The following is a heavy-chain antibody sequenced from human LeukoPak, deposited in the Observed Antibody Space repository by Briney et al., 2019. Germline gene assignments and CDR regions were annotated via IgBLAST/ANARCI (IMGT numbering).Heavy chain of an antibody. CDR2: IRNDGNDK. CDR1: GFTFGTYW. CDR3: VRDFEWSFDT. J-gene: IGHJ4*02. Sequence: GGSLRLSCVASGFTFGTYWMHWVRQAPGKGLEWFSFIRNDGNDKYYADSVKGRFTISRDNSKNTLYLQMNSLRPEDTALYYCVRDFEWSFDTWDQGTLVTVSS. D-gene: IGHD3-3*01. V-gene: IGHV3-30*02.